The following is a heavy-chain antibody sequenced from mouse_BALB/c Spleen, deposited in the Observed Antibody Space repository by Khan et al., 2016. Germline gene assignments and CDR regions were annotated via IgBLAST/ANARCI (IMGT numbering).Heavy chain of an antibody. CDR2: IHPGNGGS. V-gene: IGHV1-15*01. D-gene: IGHD2-4*01. Sequence: QVRLQQSGAELVRPGASVKLSCKALGYTFTDYEMHWVKQTPVRGLEWIGAIHPGNGGSAYNQKFKGKATLTADISSSTAYMEHSSLTSEDSAVYFCTKGLRRGYYFDYWGQGTALTVSS. CDR1: GYTFTDYE. CDR3: TKGLRRGYYFDY. J-gene: IGHJ2*01.